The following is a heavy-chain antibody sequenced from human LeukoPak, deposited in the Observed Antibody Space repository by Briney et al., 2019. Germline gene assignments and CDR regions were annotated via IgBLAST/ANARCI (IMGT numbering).Heavy chain of an antibody. CDR3: TTRGRFSAFATNY. D-gene: IGHD3-3*01. CDR1: GFTFSNAW. Sequence: GGSLRLSCAASGFTFSNAWMSWVRQAPGKGLEWVGRIKSKTDGGTTDYAAPVKGRFTISRDDSKNTLYLQMNSLKTEDTAVYYCTTRGRFSAFATNYWGQGTLVTVSS. J-gene: IGHJ4*02. V-gene: IGHV3-15*01. CDR2: IKSKTDGGTT.